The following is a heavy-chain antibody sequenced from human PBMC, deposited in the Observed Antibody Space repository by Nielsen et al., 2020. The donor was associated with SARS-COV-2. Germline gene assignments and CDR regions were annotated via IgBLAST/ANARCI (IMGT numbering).Heavy chain of an antibody. J-gene: IGHJ4*02. D-gene: IGHD3/OR15-3a*01. CDR3: AREPGTGDLDQ. CDR1: GGTFSRYG. V-gene: IGHV1-69*06. Sequence: SVKVSCKASGGTFSRYGISWVRQAPGQGLEWMGGIIPIFGTANYAQRFQGRITITADKSTSTAYMELSSLRSEDTAVYYCAREPGTGDLDQWGQGTLVTVSS. CDR2: IIPIFGTA.